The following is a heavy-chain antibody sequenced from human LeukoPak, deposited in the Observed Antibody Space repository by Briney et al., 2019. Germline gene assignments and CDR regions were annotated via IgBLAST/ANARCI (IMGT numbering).Heavy chain of an antibody. Sequence: PSETLSLTCTVSGGSISSGGYYWSWIRQHPGTGLEWIGSIYYNGNTYYNPSLKSQVTVSVDTSRTQFSLKLSSVTAADTAVYYCARVVVAATSYYYYGMDVWGQGTTVTVSS. CDR3: ARVVVAATSYYYYGMDV. CDR2: IYYNGNT. D-gene: IGHD2-15*01. V-gene: IGHV4-31*01. CDR1: GGSISSGGYY. J-gene: IGHJ6*02.